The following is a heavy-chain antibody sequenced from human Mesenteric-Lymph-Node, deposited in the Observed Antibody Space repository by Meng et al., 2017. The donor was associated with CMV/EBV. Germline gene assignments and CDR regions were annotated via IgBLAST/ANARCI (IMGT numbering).Heavy chain of an antibody. CDR2: TYYRSKWYN. D-gene: IGHD3-22*01. Sequence: SCAISGDSVSSNSAAWNWIRQSPSRGLEWLGRTYYRSKWYNDYAVSVKSRITINPDTSKNQFSLKLTSVTAADTAVYYCARLKKYSSGFLGEIDYWGQGTLVTVSS. CDR1: GDSVSSNSAA. CDR3: ARLKKYSSGFLGEIDY. J-gene: IGHJ4*02. V-gene: IGHV6-1*01.